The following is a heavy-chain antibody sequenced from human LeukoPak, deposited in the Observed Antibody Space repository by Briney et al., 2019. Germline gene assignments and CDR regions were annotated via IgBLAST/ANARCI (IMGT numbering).Heavy chain of an antibody. CDR2: IRYDGSNK. CDR1: GFTFSTYG. CDR3: AKGATVTPDYYYYYMDG. Sequence: PGRSLRLSCAASGFTFSTYGMHWVRQAPGKGLEWVAFIRYDGSNKYYVDSVKGRFTISRDNSKNTLYLQMNSLRAEDTAVYYCAKGATVTPDYYYYYMDGWGKGTTVTVSS. D-gene: IGHD4-17*01. J-gene: IGHJ6*03. V-gene: IGHV3-30*02.